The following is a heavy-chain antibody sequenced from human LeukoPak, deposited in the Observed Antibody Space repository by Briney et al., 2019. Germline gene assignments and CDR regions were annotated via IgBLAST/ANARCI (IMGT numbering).Heavy chain of an antibody. CDR3: VRHDGRGGATMGALDS. J-gene: IGHJ4*02. V-gene: IGHV4-39*01. D-gene: IGHD5-12*01. CDR2: IYYGRTT. CDR1: ADSISSSSHH. Sequence: SETLSLTCTVSADSISSSSHHWGWIRQSPGKGLEWIGSIYYGRTTYYNPSLNSRVTISVVTSKNQFSLQLHSVTAAHTAVYYCVRHDGRGGATMGALDSWGQGSLVTVSS.